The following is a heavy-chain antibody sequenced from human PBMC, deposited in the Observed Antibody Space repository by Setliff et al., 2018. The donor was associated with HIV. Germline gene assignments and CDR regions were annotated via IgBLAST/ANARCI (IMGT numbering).Heavy chain of an antibody. CDR1: GYTFTSYG. CDR3: ARDWAEDYYGSGSFQH. V-gene: IGHV1-18*01. Sequence: ASVKVSCKASGYTFTSYGISWVRQAPGQGLEWMGWISAYNGNTNYAQKLQGRVTMTTDTSTSTAYMELRSLRSDDTAVYYCARDWAEDYYGSGSFQHWGQGTLVTVSS. CDR2: ISAYNGNT. J-gene: IGHJ1*01. D-gene: IGHD3-10*01.